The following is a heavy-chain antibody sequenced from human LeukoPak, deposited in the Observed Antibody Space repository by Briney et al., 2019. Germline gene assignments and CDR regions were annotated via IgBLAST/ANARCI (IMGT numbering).Heavy chain of an antibody. CDR3: ARGFKARDAFDI. V-gene: IGHV1-2*02. J-gene: IGHJ3*02. CDR2: INPNSGGT. Sequence: ASVKVSCKASGYTFTGYYMHWVRQAPGQGPEWMGWINPNSGGTNYAQKFQGRVTMTRDTSTSTVYMELSSLRSEDTAVYYCARGFKARDAFDIWGQGTMVTVSS. D-gene: IGHD3-10*01. CDR1: GYTFTGYY.